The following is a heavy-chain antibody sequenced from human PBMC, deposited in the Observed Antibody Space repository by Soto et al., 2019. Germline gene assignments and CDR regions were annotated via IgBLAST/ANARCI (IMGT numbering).Heavy chain of an antibody. J-gene: IGHJ6*03. Sequence: PGGSLRLSCAASGFTFSSYSMNWVRQAPGKGLEWVSYIRSSSSTIYYADSVKGRFTISRDNAKNSLYLQMNSLRAEDTAVYYCARGGRPRITMVRGVIGPAEAYYMDVWGKGTTVTVSS. D-gene: IGHD3-10*01. CDR3: ARGGRPRITMVRGVIGPAEAYYMDV. CDR1: GFTFSSYS. CDR2: IRSSSSTI. V-gene: IGHV3-48*01.